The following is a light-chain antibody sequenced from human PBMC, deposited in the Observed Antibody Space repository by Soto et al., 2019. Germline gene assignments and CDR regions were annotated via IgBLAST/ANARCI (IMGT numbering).Light chain of an antibody. CDR2: EVS. Sequence: QSALTQPPSASGSPGHSVTISCTGTSSDVGGYDYVSWYQQQSGKAPKLIIYEVSRRPSGVTDRFSGSKSGDTASLTVSGLQDEDEADYYCSSSAGINNVIFGAGTQVTVL. CDR1: SSDVGGYDY. CDR3: SSSAGINNVI. V-gene: IGLV2-8*01. J-gene: IGLJ7*01.